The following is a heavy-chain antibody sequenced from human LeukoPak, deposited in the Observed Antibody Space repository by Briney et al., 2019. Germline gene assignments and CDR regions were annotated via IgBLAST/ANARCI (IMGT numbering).Heavy chain of an antibody. CDR3: ARGTITMVRGVIIPGY. CDR2: INPNSGGT. D-gene: IGHD3-10*01. J-gene: IGHJ4*02. V-gene: IGHV1-2*02. Sequence: GASVKVSCKASGYTFTGYYMHWVRQAPGQGLEWMGWINPNSGGTNYAQKFQGRVTMTRDTSISTAYMELSRLRSDDTAVYYCARGTITMVRGVIIPGYWGQGTLVTVSS. CDR1: GYTFTGYY.